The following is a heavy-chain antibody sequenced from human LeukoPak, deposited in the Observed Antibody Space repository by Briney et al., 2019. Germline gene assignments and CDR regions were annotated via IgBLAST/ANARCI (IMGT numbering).Heavy chain of an antibody. J-gene: IGHJ3*02. D-gene: IGHD2-21*01. V-gene: IGHV4-59*01. CDR3: ARGAVVIALSFDI. Sequence: SETLSLTCTVSGGSISSYYWSWIRQPPGKGLEWIGYIYYSGSTNYNPSLKSRVTISVDTSKNQFSLRLSSVTAADTAVYYCARGAVVIALSFDIWGQGTMVTVSS. CDR2: IYYSGST. CDR1: GGSISSYY.